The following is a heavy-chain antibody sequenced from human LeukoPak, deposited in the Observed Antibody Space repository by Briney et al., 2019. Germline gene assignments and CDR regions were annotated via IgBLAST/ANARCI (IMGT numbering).Heavy chain of an antibody. CDR1: GFTFSSYA. D-gene: IGHD3-10*01. CDR2: ISGRGGST. J-gene: IGHJ4*02. V-gene: IGHV3-23*01. CDR3: AKPRRTMVRGVTAYYFDY. Sequence: GGSLRLSCAASGFTFSSYAMSWVRQALGKGLEWVSAISGRGGSTYYAVSVKGRFTISRDNSKNTLYLQMNSLRAEDTAVYYCAKPRRTMVRGVTAYYFDYWGQGTLVTVSS.